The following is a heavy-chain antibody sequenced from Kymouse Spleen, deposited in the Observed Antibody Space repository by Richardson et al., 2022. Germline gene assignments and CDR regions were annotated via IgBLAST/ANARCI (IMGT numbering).Heavy chain of an antibody. CDR1: GFTFSGSA. J-gene: IGHJ6*02. Sequence: EVQLVESGGGLVQPGGSLKLSCAASGFTFSGSAMHWVRQASGKGLEWVGRIRSKANSYATAYAASVKGRFTISRDDSKNTAYLQMNSLKTEDTAVYYCTRHDDILTGYYYYYYGMDVWGQGTTVTVSS. CDR3: TRHDDILTGYYYYYYGMDV. V-gene: IGHV3-73*02. CDR2: IRSKANSYAT. D-gene: IGHD3-9*01.